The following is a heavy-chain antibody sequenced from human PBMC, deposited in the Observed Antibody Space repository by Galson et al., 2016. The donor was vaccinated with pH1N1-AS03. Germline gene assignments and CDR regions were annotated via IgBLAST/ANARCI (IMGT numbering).Heavy chain of an antibody. Sequence: LSLTCTVSGVSISSYYWSWIRQPPGKRLEWIGYIFYNGTTNYNPSLKSRVTISVDTSKNQFSLKLTSVTAADTAVYYCARFPDYGDDVGYWGQGTLVTVSS. CDR2: IFYNGTT. V-gene: IGHV4-59*08. D-gene: IGHD4-17*01. CDR1: GVSISSYY. J-gene: IGHJ4*02. CDR3: ARFPDYGDDVGY.